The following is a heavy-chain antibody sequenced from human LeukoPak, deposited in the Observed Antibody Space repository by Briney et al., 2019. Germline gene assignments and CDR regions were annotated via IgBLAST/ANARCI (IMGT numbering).Heavy chain of an antibody. CDR3: SRQGSRSWYGDFDY. J-gene: IGHJ4*02. CDR2: IYRSGDT. Sequence: SGTLSLTCAVSGYSISSGSYWGWVRQPPGKGLEWIGSIYRSGDTYYNPSLRSRLTISVDKFKNQFSLKLTSMTAADTAVYYCSRQGSRSWYGDFDYWGQGTLVTVSS. CDR1: GYSISSGSY. V-gene: IGHV4-38-2*01. D-gene: IGHD6-13*01.